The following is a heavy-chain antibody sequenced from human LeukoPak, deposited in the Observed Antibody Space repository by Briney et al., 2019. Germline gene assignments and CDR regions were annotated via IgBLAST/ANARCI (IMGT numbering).Heavy chain of an antibody. D-gene: IGHD3-22*01. V-gene: IGHV4-31*03. J-gene: IGHJ3*02. Sequence: KPSQTLSLTCTVSGGSISSGGYYWSWLRQHPGKGLEWIVYIYYSGSTYYNPSLKSRVTISVDTSKNQFSLKLSSVTAADTAVYYCARVPRTYYYDSSGYSPGAFDIWGQGTMVTVSS. CDR3: ARVPRTYYYDSSGYSPGAFDI. CDR2: IYYSGST. CDR1: GGSISSGGYY.